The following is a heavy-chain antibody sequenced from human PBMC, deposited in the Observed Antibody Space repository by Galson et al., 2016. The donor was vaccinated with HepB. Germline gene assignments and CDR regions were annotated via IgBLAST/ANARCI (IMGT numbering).Heavy chain of an antibody. Sequence: TLSLTCTVSAGSISSGDYYWSWIRQPPGKGLEWVGYIYYSGISYYMASLKSRATMSVDTSNNQFSLKLTSGTAADTAVYYCARFYYGDYCRFDPWGQGILVTVSS. CDR2: IYYSGIS. CDR1: AGSISSGDYY. V-gene: IGHV4-30-4*01. J-gene: IGHJ5*02. D-gene: IGHD4-17*01. CDR3: ARFYYGDYCRFDP.